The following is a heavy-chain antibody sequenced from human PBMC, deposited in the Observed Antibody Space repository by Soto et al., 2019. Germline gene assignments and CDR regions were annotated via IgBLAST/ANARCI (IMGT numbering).Heavy chain of an antibody. D-gene: IGHD3-3*01. CDR1: GFTFSGYS. CDR3: ARDPPPYYFYSGYSHDACDI. V-gene: IGHV3-11*01. Sequence: GGSLRLSCAASGFTFSGYSMTWVRQAPGQGLEWVSYISGSSGTIYYADSVKGRFTISRDNAKNSVYLHMNSLRAEDTAVYYCARDPPPYYFYSGYSHDACDIWGQGTMVTVS. J-gene: IGHJ3*02. CDR2: ISGSSGTI.